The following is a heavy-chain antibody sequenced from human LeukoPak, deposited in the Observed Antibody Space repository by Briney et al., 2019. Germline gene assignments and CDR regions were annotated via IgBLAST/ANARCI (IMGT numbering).Heavy chain of an antibody. J-gene: IGHJ6*04. D-gene: IGHD5-12*01. V-gene: IGHV4-34*01. Sequence: SETRSLTCAVYGGSFSGYYWSWIRQPPGKGLEWIGEINQSGRTNYNPSLKSRVTISGDTSKNQFSLKLRSVTAADTAVYYCARGGYSCYPTPLYYGMDVWGKGTTVTVSS. CDR1: GGSFSGYY. CDR2: INQSGRT. CDR3: ARGGYSCYPTPLYYGMDV.